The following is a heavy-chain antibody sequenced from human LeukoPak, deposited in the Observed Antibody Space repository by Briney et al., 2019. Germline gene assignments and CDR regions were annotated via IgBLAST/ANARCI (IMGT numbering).Heavy chain of an antibody. Sequence: ASVKVSCKASGYTFTSYGISWVRQAPGQGLEWVGWISAYNGNTNYAQKLQGRVTMTTDTSTSTAYMELRSLRSDDTAVYYCARVGYYDFWSGYYYYGMDVWGQGTTVTVSS. D-gene: IGHD3-3*01. V-gene: IGHV1-18*01. J-gene: IGHJ6*02. CDR1: GYTFTSYG. CDR3: ARVGYYDFWSGYYYYGMDV. CDR2: ISAYNGNT.